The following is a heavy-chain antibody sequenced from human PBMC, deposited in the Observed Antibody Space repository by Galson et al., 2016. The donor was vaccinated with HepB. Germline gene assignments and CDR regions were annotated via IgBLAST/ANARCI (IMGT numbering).Heavy chain of an antibody. Sequence: SLRLSCAASGYTFSDYGILWVRQAPGKGLEWVGLVSPDGNFKYYSLNVKGRFTVSRDKPKNTLYLYLNRLRVEDTAVYYCTNGRDRRSWFGAFNDWGHGTLVTVSS. J-gene: IGHJ4*01. D-gene: IGHD3-16*01. CDR3: TNGRDRRSWFGAFND. V-gene: IGHV3-30*18. CDR1: GYTFSDYG. CDR2: VSPDGNFK.